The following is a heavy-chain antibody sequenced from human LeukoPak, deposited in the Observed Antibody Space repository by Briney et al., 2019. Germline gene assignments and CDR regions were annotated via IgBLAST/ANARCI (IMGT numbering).Heavy chain of an antibody. Sequence: GGSLRLSCAASGFPFNSFWMHCVRQAPGKGLVWVSDMNEYSTTVRYADSVKGRFTISTDNAKSILYLQMNNLRAEEPAMYFCARGGVNPVDHWGQGTLVTVSS. J-gene: IGHJ4*02. CDR3: ARGGVNPVDH. V-gene: IGHV3-74*01. CDR2: MNEYSTTV. D-gene: IGHD1-14*01. CDR1: GFPFNSFW.